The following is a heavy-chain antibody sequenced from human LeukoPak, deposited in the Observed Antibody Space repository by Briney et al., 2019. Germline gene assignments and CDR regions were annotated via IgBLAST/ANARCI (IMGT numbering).Heavy chain of an antibody. CDR1: GFTFRSYT. CDR2: ISSSSSYI. CDR3: ARDATEDV. V-gene: IGHV3-21*01. D-gene: IGHD2-21*02. J-gene: IGHJ6*02. Sequence: PGGSLRLSCAASGFTFRSYTMTWVRQAQAKGLEWVSAISSSSSYIYYADSVKGRFTISRDNAKNSLYLQMNSLRGEDTAIYYCARDATEDVWGQGTTVTVSS.